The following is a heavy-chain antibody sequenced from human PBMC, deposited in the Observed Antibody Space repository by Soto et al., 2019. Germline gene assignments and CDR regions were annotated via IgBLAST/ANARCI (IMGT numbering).Heavy chain of an antibody. CDR1: VDSIIGIYH. CDR2: IFHTGTT. CDR3: ARLVVIPFYFEC. J-gene: IGHJ4*02. D-gene: IGHD3-22*01. Sequence: SETLSLTCALSVDSIIGIYHWAWIRQPPGRSLEWIASIFHTGTTYYTPSLKSRVTISVDTSKNKFSLKLSSVTAADTAVYYCARLVVIPFYFECWGQGTLVTRSS. V-gene: IGHV4-38-2*01.